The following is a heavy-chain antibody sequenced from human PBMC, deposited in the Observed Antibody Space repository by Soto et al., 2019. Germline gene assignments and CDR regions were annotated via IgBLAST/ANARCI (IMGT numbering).Heavy chain of an antibody. CDR2: NNAYNGNT. J-gene: IGHJ6*02. D-gene: IGHD3-16*01. CDR1: GYSFTRYG. Sequence: QVHLVQSGAEVKNPGASVKVSCKASGYSFTRYGIGWARQAPGQGLEWMGWNNAYNGNTNYAQNLQGKLTLTTYTYTTTAYMELRSLGSNERAIYYWAMVDDYVTPTPQDVWGQGTTVTVSS. CDR3: AMVDDYVTPTPQDV. V-gene: IGHV1-18*01.